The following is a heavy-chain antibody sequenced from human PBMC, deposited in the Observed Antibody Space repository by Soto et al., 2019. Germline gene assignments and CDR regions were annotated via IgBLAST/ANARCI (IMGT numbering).Heavy chain of an antibody. J-gene: IGHJ4*02. D-gene: IGHD5-12*01. CDR1: GGSISTNNY. CDR3: GRHTQWLIWLDY. V-gene: IGHV4-39*01. CDR2: IHYTGNT. Sequence: QLQLQQSGPGLVKPSETLSLTCTVSGGSISTNNYWGWIRQSPGKGLEWIGSIHYTGNTYYNPSLRSRVTISVDTSKNQFSLNLKSVTAADTAMYFCGRHTQWLIWLDYWDQGSLISVSS.